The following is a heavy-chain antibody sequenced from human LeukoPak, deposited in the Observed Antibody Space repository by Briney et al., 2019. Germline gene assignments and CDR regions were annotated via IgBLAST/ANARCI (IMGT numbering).Heavy chain of an antibody. CDR1: GFTFSSYS. CDR2: ISSSSTI. J-gene: IGHJ4*02. D-gene: IGHD2/OR15-2a*01. Sequence: SGGSLRLSCAASGFTFSSYSMNWVRQAPGKGLEWVSYISSSSTIYYADSVRGRFTISRDNAKNSLYLQMNSLRAEDTAVFYCARAGGVIKPLDYWGQGTLVTVSS. V-gene: IGHV3-48*01. CDR3: ARAGGVIKPLDY.